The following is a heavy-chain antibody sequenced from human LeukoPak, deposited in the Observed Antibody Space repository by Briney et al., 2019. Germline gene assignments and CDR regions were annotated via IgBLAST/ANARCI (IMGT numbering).Heavy chain of an antibody. Sequence: GASVKVSCKASGCTFTSYAISWVRQAPGQGLEWMGGVIPIFGTATYAQRFQGRVTITADESTSTAYMELSSLRSEDTAVYYCARDSSPPYSSGWYGGFDYWGQGTLVTVSS. CDR3: ARDSSPPYSSGWYGGFDY. CDR1: GCTFTSYA. V-gene: IGHV1-69*13. J-gene: IGHJ4*02. CDR2: VIPIFGTA. D-gene: IGHD6-19*01.